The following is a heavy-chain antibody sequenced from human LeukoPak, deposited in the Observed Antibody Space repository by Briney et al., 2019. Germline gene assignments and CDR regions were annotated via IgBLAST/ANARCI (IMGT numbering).Heavy chain of an antibody. CDR3: ARDDAYCSSTSCGGGFDY. D-gene: IGHD2-2*01. CDR1: GGSMSSYY. Sequence: SETLSLTCTVSGGSMSSYYWSWIRQPPGKGLEWIGYIYYSGSTNYNPSLKSRVTISVDRSKNQLSLKLSSVTAADTAVYYCARDDAYCSSTSCGGGFDYWGQGTLVTVSS. J-gene: IGHJ4*02. V-gene: IGHV4-59*12. CDR2: IYYSGST.